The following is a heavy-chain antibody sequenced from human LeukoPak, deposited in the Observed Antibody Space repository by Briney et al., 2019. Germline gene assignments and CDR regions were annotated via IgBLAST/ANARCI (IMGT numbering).Heavy chain of an antibody. D-gene: IGHD3-22*01. J-gene: IGHJ3*02. V-gene: IGHV1-69*02. Sequence: SVKVSCKASGGTFSSYTISWVRQAPGQGLEWMGRIIPILGIANYAQKFQGRVTITTDKSTSTAYMELSSLRSEDTAVYYCARGVVITSNDAFDIWGQGTMVTVSS. CDR3: ARGVVITSNDAFDI. CDR1: GGTFSSYT. CDR2: IIPILGIA.